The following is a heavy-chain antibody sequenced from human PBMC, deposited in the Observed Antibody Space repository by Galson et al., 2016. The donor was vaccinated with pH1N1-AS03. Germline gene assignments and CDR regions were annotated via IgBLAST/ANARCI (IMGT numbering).Heavy chain of an antibody. V-gene: IGHV3-48*01. CDR1: EFTFSIYH. CDR3: AKDLHFYDSYYLDY. CDR2: INSRSDII. Sequence: SLRLSCAASEFTFSIYHMCWVRQAPGKGLEWVSYINSRSDIIHYADSVRGRFTISRDNSKKTLYLHMSSLRAEDTAVYYCAKDLHFYDSYYLDYWGRGTLVIVSS. D-gene: IGHD2/OR15-2a*01. J-gene: IGHJ4*02.